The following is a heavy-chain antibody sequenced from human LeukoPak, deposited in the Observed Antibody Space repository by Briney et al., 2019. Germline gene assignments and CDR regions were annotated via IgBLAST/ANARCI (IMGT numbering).Heavy chain of an antibody. V-gene: IGHV3-30*04. D-gene: IGHD5-12*01. CDR2: ISSDGSNK. J-gene: IGHJ4*02. Sequence: PGGSLRLSCAASGFTFTGYAMLWVRQAPGKGLEWVAVISSDGSNKYYADSVRGRFTISRVNSKNTVDLQMNSLRAEDTAVYYCARNPSGYDWACFDYWGQGTLLTVSS. CDR1: GFTFTGYA. CDR3: ARNPSGYDWACFDY.